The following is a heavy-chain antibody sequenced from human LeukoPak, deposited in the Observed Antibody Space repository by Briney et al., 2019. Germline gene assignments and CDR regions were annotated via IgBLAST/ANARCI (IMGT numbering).Heavy chain of an antibody. CDR3: ATGPQSAAAGIFDY. CDR1: GFTFSNYV. J-gene: IGHJ4*02. V-gene: IGHV3-33*01. Sequence: DPGRSLRLSCAASGFTFSNYVMHWVRQAPGKGLEWVAVIYYDGSTTYYADSVKGRFTISRDNSMSTLYLQMNSLRAEDTAVYYCATGPQSAAAGIFDYWGQGTLVTVSS. D-gene: IGHD6-13*01. CDR2: IYYDGSTT.